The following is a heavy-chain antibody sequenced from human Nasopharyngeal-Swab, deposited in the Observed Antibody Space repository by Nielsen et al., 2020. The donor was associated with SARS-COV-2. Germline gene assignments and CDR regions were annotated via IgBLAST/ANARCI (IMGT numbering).Heavy chain of an antibody. CDR2: ISSSSSYI. D-gene: IGHD3-3*01. CDR1: GFTFSNYV. Sequence: GESLKISCAASGFTFSNYVMSWVRQAPGKGLEWVSSISSSSSYIYYADSVKGRFTISRDNAKNSLYLQMNSLRAEDTAVYYCARDGLDYDFWSAYFMDVWGQGTTVTVSS. CDR3: ARDGLDYDFWSAYFMDV. J-gene: IGHJ6*02. V-gene: IGHV3-21*01.